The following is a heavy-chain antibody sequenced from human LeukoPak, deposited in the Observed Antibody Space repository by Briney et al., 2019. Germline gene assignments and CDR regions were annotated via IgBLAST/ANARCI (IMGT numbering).Heavy chain of an antibody. Sequence: ASVKVSCKAPGDTFSRYAISWVRRAPGQGLEWMGGIIPIFGTANYAQKFQGRVTVTTDESTSTAYMELSSLRSEDSAVYYCARSAGPVIVPAAIGASGHYYYMDVWDKGTTVTVSS. J-gene: IGHJ6*03. CDR1: GDTFSRYA. CDR2: IIPIFGTA. V-gene: IGHV1-69*05. D-gene: IGHD2-2*02. CDR3: ARSAGPVIVPAAIGASGHYYYMDV.